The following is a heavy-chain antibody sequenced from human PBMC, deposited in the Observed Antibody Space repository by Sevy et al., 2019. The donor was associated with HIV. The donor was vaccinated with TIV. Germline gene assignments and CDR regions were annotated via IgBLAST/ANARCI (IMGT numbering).Heavy chain of an antibody. CDR3: ARSANGSYDY. CDR2: IYHSGST. D-gene: IGHD1-26*01. CDR1: GNSISSGYY. V-gene: IGHV4-38-2*01. J-gene: IGHJ4*02. Sequence: SETLSLTCAVSGNSISSGYYWGWIRQPPRKGMEWIGSIYHSGSTYYNPSLKSRVTISVDTSKNQFSLRLSSVTAADTAVFYCARSANGSYDYWGQGTLVTVSS.